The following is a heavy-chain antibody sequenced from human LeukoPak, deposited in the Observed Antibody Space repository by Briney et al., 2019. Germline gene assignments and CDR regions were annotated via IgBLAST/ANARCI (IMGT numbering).Heavy chain of an antibody. V-gene: IGHV3-74*01. CDR2: INGDGSSS. J-gene: IGHJ4*02. CDR1: RFTLSNYW. Sequence: GGSLRLSCAASRFTLSNYWMSWVRQAPGKGLVWVSYINGDGSSSNYADSVKGRLTISRDNAKNTLYLQMNSLRAEDTAVYYCATGSGTYYDSWGQGTLVTVSS. CDR3: ATGSGTYYDS. D-gene: IGHD3-10*01.